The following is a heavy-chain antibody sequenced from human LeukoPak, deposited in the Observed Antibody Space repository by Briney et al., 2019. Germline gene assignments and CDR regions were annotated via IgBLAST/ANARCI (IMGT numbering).Heavy chain of an antibody. D-gene: IGHD6-13*01. J-gene: IGHJ4*02. CDR3: ARPGGLYSSSWFVN. Sequence: KSSETLSLTCTVSGGSISSSSYYWGWIRQPPGKGLEWIGSIYYSGSTYYNPSLKSRVTISVDTSKNQFSLKLSSVTAADTAVYSGARPGGLYSSSWFVNWGEETLFTAS. V-gene: IGHV4-39*07. CDR1: GGSISSSSYY. CDR2: IYYSGST.